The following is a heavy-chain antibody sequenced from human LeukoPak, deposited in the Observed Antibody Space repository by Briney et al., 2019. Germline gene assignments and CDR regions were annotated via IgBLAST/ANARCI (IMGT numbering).Heavy chain of an antibody. J-gene: IGHJ3*02. V-gene: IGHV3-66*01. Sequence: GGSLRLSCAASGFTVSSKYMSWVRQAPGRGLEWVSVIYTSGTTYYADSVKGRFTISRDNSKNTLYLQMNSLRAEDTAVNYCARNLTQRDGVDAFDIWGQGTMVAVSS. CDR1: GFTVSSKY. CDR2: IYTSGTT. CDR3: ARNLTQRDGVDAFDI. D-gene: IGHD4-17*01.